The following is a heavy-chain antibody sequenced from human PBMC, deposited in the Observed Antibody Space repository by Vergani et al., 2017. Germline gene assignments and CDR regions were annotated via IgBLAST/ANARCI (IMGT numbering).Heavy chain of an antibody. CDR2: ISSSSSYI. J-gene: IGHJ4*02. Sequence: VQLVESGGGVVQPGRSLRLSCAASGFTFSSYSMNWVRQAPGKGLEWVSSISSSSSYIYYADSVKGRFTISRDNAKNSLYLQMNSLRAEDTAVYYCARGLRGYSYGYHDYWGQGTLVTVSS. CDR1: GFTFSSYS. CDR3: ARGLRGYSYGYHDY. V-gene: IGHV3-21*01. D-gene: IGHD5-18*01.